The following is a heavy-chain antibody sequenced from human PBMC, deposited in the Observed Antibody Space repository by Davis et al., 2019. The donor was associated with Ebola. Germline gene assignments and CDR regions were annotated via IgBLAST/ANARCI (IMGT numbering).Heavy chain of an antibody. CDR2: INHSGNT. Sequence: PSETLSLTCTVSGYSISSGYYWAWIRQVPGKGLEWIGNINHSGNTNYNPPLNNRVTISVDTSKNQFSLKLSSVTAADTAVYYCARGHNYAHEYWGQGTLVTVSS. V-gene: IGHV4-38-2*02. J-gene: IGHJ4*02. CDR3: ARGHNYAHEY. D-gene: IGHD4-11*01. CDR1: GYSISSGYY.